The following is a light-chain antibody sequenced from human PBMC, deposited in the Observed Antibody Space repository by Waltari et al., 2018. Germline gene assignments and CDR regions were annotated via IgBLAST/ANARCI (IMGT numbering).Light chain of an antibody. J-gene: IGLJ7*01. CDR1: SSNIGNNY. V-gene: IGLV1-51*02. CDR2: ENK. CDR3: GTWESSLSGAV. Sequence: QSVLTQPPSVSAAPGQRVTISCSGGSSNIGNNYVSWYRQFPGTAPKLLIYENKERPPGIPGRVSGSKSGTSATLDITGLQAGDEADYYCGTWESSLSGAVFGGGTHLTVL.